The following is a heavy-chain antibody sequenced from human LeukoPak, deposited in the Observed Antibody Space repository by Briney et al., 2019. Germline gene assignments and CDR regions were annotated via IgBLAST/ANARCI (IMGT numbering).Heavy chain of an antibody. V-gene: IGHV1-18*01. J-gene: IGHJ5*02. CDR1: GYTFTSYG. CDR2: ISAYNGNT. D-gene: IGHD6-19*01. CDR3: ARDRARIAVAVRGWFDP. Sequence: PWASVKVSCKASGYTFTSYGISWVRQAPGQGLEWMGWISAYNGNTNYAQKLQGRVTMTTDTSTSTAYMELRSLRSDDTAVYYCARDRARIAVAVRGWFDPWGQGTLVTVSS.